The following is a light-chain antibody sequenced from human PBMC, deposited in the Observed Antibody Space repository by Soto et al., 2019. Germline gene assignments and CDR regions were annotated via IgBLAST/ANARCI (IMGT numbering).Light chain of an antibody. Sequence: TQSPDTLSLSPGDRATLSCRASQSSSNQYLAWYQQRPGQPPRLLIYGASTRATGISARISGSGSGTAFTLTISSLQSEDFAIYYCQQYNNWPRTFGQGTKVDIK. V-gene: IGKV3-15*01. J-gene: IGKJ1*01. CDR1: QSSSNQ. CDR3: QQYNNWPRT. CDR2: GAS.